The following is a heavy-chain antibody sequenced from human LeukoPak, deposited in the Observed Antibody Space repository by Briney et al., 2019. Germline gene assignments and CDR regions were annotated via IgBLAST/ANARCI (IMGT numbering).Heavy chain of an antibody. CDR2: IYTSGST. CDR3: ARGEYSSSWYLGY. J-gene: IGHJ4*02. CDR1: GGSISSGSYY. Sequence: PSQTLSLTCTVSGGSISSGSYYWGWIRQPPGRGLEWIGRIYTSGSTNYNPSLKSRVTISVDTSRNQFSLKLSSVTAADTAVNYCARGEYSSSWYLGYWGQGTLVTVSS. V-gene: IGHV4-61*02. D-gene: IGHD6-13*01.